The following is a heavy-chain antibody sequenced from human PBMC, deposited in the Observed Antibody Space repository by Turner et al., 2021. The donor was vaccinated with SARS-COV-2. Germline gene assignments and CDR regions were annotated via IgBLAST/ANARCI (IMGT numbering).Heavy chain of an antibody. V-gene: IGHV3-7*01. CDR1: GFTFSSYW. D-gene: IGHD3-16*01. CDR3: ARVSGAAVWGNYAFDI. CDR2: IKQDGSEK. J-gene: IGHJ3*02. Sequence: EVQLVESGGGLVQPGGSLRLSCAASGFTFSSYWMSWVRQAPGKGPEGGANIKQDGSEKYYVDSVKGRFTISRDNAKNSLYLQMSSLRAEDTAVYYCARVSGAAVWGNYAFDIWGQGTMVTVSS.